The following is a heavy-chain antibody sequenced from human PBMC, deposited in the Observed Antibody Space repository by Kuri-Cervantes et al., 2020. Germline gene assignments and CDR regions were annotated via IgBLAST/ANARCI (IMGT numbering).Heavy chain of an antibody. Sequence: ESLKISCTVSGGSISSDYWSWIRQPAGKGLEWIGRIYYSWSTKYNPSLKSRVTISVDTSKNQFSLKLSSVTAADTAVYSCAIYSSSWYGVDYWGQGTLVTVSS. J-gene: IGHJ4*02. CDR3: AIYSSSWYGVDY. CDR2: IYYSWST. CDR1: GGSISSDY. D-gene: IGHD6-13*01. V-gene: IGHV4-4*07.